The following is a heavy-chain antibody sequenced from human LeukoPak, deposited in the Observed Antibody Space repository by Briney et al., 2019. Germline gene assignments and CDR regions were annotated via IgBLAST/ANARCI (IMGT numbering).Heavy chain of an antibody. Sequence: GGSLRLSCAASGFTFSSDWMSWVRQAPGKGLEWVANIKEDGSEKNYVDSVKGRFTISRDNAKNSLYLQMNSLRDEDTAVYHCASWGIAGAFDIWGQGTMVTVSS. CDR1: GFTFSSDW. J-gene: IGHJ3*02. CDR2: IKEDGSEK. CDR3: ASWGIAGAFDI. D-gene: IGHD6-13*01. V-gene: IGHV3-7*02.